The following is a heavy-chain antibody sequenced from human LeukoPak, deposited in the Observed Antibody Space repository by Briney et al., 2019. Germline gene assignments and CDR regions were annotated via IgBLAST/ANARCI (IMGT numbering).Heavy chain of an antibody. CDR1: GGSVSSSSYS. J-gene: IGHJ4*02. D-gene: IGHD3-22*01. CDR2: LYYSGST. V-gene: IGHV4-39*01. Sequence: SETLSLTCAVSGGSVSSSSYSWGWIRQPPGKGLEWIGTLYYSGSTYYNPSLKSRVTISVDASQNQFSLKLSSVTAEDTAVYYCARRATFYYYSSGYYYPFDYWGQGALVTVSS. CDR3: ARRATFYYYSSGYYYPFDY.